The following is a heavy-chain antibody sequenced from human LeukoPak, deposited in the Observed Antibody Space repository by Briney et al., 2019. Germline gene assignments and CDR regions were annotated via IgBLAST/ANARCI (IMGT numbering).Heavy chain of an antibody. CDR2: ISSNGGST. Sequence: GGSLRLSCAASGFTFSSYAMHWVRQAPGKGLEYVSAISSNGGSTYYANSVKGRFTISRDNSKNTLYLQMGSLRAEDMAVYYCARSEWGYSSGWSLFDYWGQGTLVTVSS. V-gene: IGHV3-64*01. J-gene: IGHJ4*02. CDR1: GFTFSSYA. D-gene: IGHD6-19*01. CDR3: ARSEWGYSSGWSLFDY.